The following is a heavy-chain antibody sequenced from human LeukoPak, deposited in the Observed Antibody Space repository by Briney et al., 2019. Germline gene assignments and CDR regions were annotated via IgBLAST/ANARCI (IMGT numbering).Heavy chain of an antibody. J-gene: IGHJ4*02. V-gene: IGHV3-23*01. D-gene: IGHD6-19*01. CDR1: GFPFSSYA. Sequence: PGGSLRLSCAASGFPFSSYAMSWVRQAPGKGLEWVSAMSSSDGGRYYADSVRGRFTISRDNSKNTLYLQMNSLRAEDTAVYYCARRSGIAVAGAFDYWGQGTLVTVSS. CDR3: ARRSGIAVAGAFDY. CDR2: MSSSDGGR.